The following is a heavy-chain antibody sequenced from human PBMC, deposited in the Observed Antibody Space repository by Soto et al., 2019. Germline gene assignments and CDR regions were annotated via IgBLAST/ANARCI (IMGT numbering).Heavy chain of an antibody. D-gene: IGHD3-9*01. J-gene: IGHJ5*02. V-gene: IGHV1-18*01. CDR2: ISAYNGNT. CDR3: ARDHYHSDIFTGYSHNWFDP. Sequence: APVKVSCKASGYTFTSCGSSWVRQAPGQGLEWMGWISAYNGNTNYAQKLQGRVTMTTDTSTSTAYMELRSLRSDDTAVYYCARDHYHSDIFTGYSHNWFDPWGQGTLVPVSS. CDR1: GYTFTSCG.